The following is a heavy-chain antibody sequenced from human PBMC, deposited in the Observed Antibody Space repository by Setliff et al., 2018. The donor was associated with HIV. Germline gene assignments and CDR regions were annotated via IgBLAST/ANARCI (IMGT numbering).Heavy chain of an antibody. CDR1: GLILSDQF. J-gene: IGHJ3*02. Sequence: GGSLRLSCAVSGLILSDQFIDWVRQAPGKGLEWVGRTRSRAYSYTTQYAASVKDRFTISRDDSENSVFLQMNSLKTEDTAMYLCVRASPPFHIWGQGTMVTVSS. CDR3: VRASPPFHI. CDR2: TRSRAYSYTT. V-gene: IGHV3-72*01.